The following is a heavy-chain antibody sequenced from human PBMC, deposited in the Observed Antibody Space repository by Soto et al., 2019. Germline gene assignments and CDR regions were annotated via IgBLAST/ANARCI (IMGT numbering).Heavy chain of an antibody. CDR2: INHSGST. CDR1: GGSFSGYY. D-gene: IGHD6-19*01. Sequence: SETLSLTCAVYGGSFSGYYWSWIRQPPGKGLEWIGEINHSGSTNYNPSLKSRVTISVDTSKNQFSLKLSSVTAADTAVYYCAKVGYCSGWPRGYWGQGTLVTVSS. J-gene: IGHJ4*02. CDR3: AKVGYCSGWPRGY. V-gene: IGHV4-34*01.